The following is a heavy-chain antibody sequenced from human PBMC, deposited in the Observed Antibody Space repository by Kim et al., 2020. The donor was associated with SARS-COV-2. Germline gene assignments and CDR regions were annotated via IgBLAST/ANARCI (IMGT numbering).Heavy chain of an antibody. CDR3: AQRGAALGDFDY. V-gene: IGHV3-23*01. CDR1: GFTFSNYA. D-gene: IGHD3-16*01. CDR2: IGGSSVTI. J-gene: IGHJ4*02. Sequence: GGSLRLSCAASGFTFSNYAMSWVRQAPGKGLEWVSVIGGSSVTIYYADSVKGRFTISRDNSKNTLYLQMNSLRAEDTAVYYCAQRGAALGDFDYWGQGTLVTVSS.